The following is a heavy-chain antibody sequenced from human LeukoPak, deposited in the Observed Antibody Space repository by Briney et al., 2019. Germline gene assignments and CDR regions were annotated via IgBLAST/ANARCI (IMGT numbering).Heavy chain of an antibody. Sequence: GGSLRLSCAVSGFTFSNYAMHWVRQAPGEGLEYVSAISSNGGSTYYADPVKGRFTISRDNSKNTLFLQMGSLRVEDMAVYYCARGLRAYYYYGMDVWGQGTTVTVSS. CDR1: GFTFSNYA. V-gene: IGHV3-64*02. J-gene: IGHJ6*02. CDR2: ISSNGGST. D-gene: IGHD3-3*01. CDR3: ARGLRAYYYYGMDV.